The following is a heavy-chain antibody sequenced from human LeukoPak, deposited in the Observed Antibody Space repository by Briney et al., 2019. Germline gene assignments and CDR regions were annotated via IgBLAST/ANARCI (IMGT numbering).Heavy chain of an antibody. CDR3: TRDPGSDSRDWYFDV. V-gene: IGHV3-74*01. CDR1: GFTFSRDW. J-gene: IGHJ2*01. D-gene: IGHD6-25*01. Sequence: GGSLRLSCAASGFTFSRDWMHWVRQAPGKGLVWVSRINSDGSSTSYADSVKGRFTISRDNANNMLFLQMNSLRGEDTAVYFCTRDPGSDSRDWYFDVWGRGTLVTVSS. CDR2: INSDGSST.